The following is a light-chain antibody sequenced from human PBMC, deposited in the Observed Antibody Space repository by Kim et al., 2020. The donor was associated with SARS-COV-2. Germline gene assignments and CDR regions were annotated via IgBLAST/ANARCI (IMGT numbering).Light chain of an antibody. V-gene: IGKV1-8*01. CDR1: QGVSIH. CDR3: QQYYSYPLT. CDR2: AAS. Sequence: SASTGQEVDITCRARQGVSIHLAWYQEKQGDTPSLLIQAASILQTGVPARLSASQDGTDFTLTISCMQSDDFAIYFCQQYYSYPLTLAGGTKLLI. J-gene: IGKJ4*02.